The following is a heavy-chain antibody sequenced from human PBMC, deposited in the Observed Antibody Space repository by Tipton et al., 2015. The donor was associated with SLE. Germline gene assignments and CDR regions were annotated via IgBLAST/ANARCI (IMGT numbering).Heavy chain of an antibody. V-gene: IGHV1-46*01. Sequence: QLVQSGAEVKKPGASVKVSCKASGYTFINFYIHWVRQAPGQGLEWMGIINPRGGTTTYAQKFQGRVSMTRDTPASTLYIQLSSLRFEDTAVYYCARLSAYYRVFDLWGQGTLVTVSS. D-gene: IGHD3-3*01. CDR1: GYTFINFY. J-gene: IGHJ4*02. CDR3: ARLSAYYRVFDL. CDR2: INPRGGTT.